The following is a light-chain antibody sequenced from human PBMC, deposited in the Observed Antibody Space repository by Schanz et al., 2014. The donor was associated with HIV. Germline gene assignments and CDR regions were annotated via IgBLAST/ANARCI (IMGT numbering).Light chain of an antibody. Sequence: DIQMTQSPSSLSASVGDRVTITCQARQDISNYLNWYQQKPGKAPKLLIYDASNLETGVPSRFSARGSETEFTLTINSLQPDDYATYYCLQYHAYPWTFGQGTNVDVK. CDR1: QDISNY. V-gene: IGKV1-33*01. CDR2: DAS. CDR3: LQYHAYPWT. J-gene: IGKJ1*01.